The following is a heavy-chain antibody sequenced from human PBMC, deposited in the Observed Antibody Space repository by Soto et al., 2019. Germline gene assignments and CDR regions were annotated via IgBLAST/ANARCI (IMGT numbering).Heavy chain of an antibody. V-gene: IGHV4-31*03. D-gene: IGHD3-10*01. Sequence: QVQLQESGPGLVKPSQTLSLTCTVSGGSISSGGYYWSWIRQHPGKGLEWIGYIYYSGSTYYNPSLKSRVTISVDTSKNQFSLKLSSVTAADTAVYYCARDQMYYYGSGSPTPRWFDPWGQGTLVTVSS. CDR3: ARDQMYYYGSGSPTPRWFDP. J-gene: IGHJ5*02. CDR1: GGSISSGGYY. CDR2: IYYSGST.